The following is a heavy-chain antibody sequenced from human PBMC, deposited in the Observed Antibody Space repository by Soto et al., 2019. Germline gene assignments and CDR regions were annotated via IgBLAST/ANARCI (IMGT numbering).Heavy chain of an antibody. Sequence: QIQLVQSGAEVKKPGASVKVSCTTSGYTFTLFGITWVRQAPGQGLEWMGWISPYNGDTKYAEKLEGRVTLTTDTSTDTAYMELTSLTSDDTAEYYCARGGQYWYFDYWGQGTLVTVSS. CDR3: ARGGQYWYFDY. CDR1: GYTFTLFG. CDR2: ISPYNGDT. D-gene: IGHD2-8*02. J-gene: IGHJ4*02. V-gene: IGHV1-18*01.